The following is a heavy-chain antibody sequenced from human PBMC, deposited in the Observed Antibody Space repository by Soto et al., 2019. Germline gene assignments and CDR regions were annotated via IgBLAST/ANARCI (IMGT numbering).Heavy chain of an antibody. CDR1: GLSFRNYW. J-gene: IGHJ4*02. CDR3: AGFGYDWNGWD. V-gene: IGHV3-74*01. D-gene: IGHD1-20*01. CDR2: INTDGTYT. Sequence: EMQLVESGGGLVQPGGSLRLSCVASGLSFRNYWVHWVRQAPGKGLEWVSRINTDGTYTSNADPVKGRFTISRDNAKNTLYLQMNSLRVEETAVYCCAGFGYDWNGWDWGPGTLVTVSS.